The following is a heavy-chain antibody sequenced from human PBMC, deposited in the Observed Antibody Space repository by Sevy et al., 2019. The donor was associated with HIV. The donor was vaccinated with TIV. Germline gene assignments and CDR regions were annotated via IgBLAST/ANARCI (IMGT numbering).Heavy chain of an antibody. CDR1: GYTLTELS. Sequence: ASVKVSCKVSGYTLTELSMHWVRQAPGKGLEWMGGFDPEDGETIYAQKFQGRVTMTEDTSPDTAYIELSSLRSEDTAVYYCATSPFAPGYSSGWSSSFDYWGQGTLVTVSS. D-gene: IGHD6-19*01. CDR2: FDPEDGET. V-gene: IGHV1-24*01. CDR3: ATSPFAPGYSSGWSSSFDY. J-gene: IGHJ4*02.